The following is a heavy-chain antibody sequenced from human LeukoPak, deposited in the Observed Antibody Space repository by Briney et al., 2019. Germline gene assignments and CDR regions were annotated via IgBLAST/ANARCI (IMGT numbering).Heavy chain of an antibody. CDR3: ARDLYYDSSGPYRY. Sequence: GGSLRLSCAASGFTFSSYWMSWVRQAPGKGLEWVANIKQDGSEKYYVDSVKGRFTISRDNAKNSLYLQMNSLRAEDTAVYYWARDLYYDSSGPYRYWGQGTLVTVSS. J-gene: IGHJ4*02. V-gene: IGHV3-7*01. CDR1: GFTFSSYW. D-gene: IGHD3-22*01. CDR2: IKQDGSEK.